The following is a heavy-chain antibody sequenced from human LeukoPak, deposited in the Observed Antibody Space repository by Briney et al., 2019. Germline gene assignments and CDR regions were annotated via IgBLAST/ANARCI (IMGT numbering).Heavy chain of an antibody. CDR2: IIPIFGTA. CDR3: ARGYCSGGSCQIPFDY. V-gene: IGHV1-69*13. Sequence: SVKVSCKASGGTFSSYAISWVRQAPGQGLEWMGGIIPIFGTADYAQKFQGRVTITADESTSTAYMELSSLRSEDTAVYYCARGYCSGGSCQIPFDYWGQGTLVTVSS. D-gene: IGHD2-15*01. CDR1: GGTFSSYA. J-gene: IGHJ4*02.